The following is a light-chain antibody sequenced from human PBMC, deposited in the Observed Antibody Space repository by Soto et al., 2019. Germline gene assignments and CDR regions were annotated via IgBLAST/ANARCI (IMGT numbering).Light chain of an antibody. CDR3: QAYNSYLWT. CDR2: EAS. J-gene: IGKJ1*01. V-gene: IGKV1-5*01. Sequence: QSPSTLSASVGDRVTITCRASQNIRKWLAWYQQKPGRAPKLLIYEASNLEGGVPFRFSGSGSGTEFTLTISSLQPDDFATYFCQAYNSYLWTFGQGTKV. CDR1: QNIRKW.